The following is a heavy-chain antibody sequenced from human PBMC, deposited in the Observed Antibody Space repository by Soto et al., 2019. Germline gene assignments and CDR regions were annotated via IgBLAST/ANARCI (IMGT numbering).Heavy chain of an antibody. CDR1: GFTFSSYG. V-gene: IGHV3-33*01. CDR2: IWDDGSNK. J-gene: IGHJ4*02. CDR3: AREFWSGPFDY. Sequence: GGSLRLSCAAAGFTFSSYGMHWVRQAPGKGLEWVAVIWDDGSNKYNADSVKGRFTISRDNSKNTLYLQMNSLRAEDTAVYYCAREFWSGPFDYWGQGTLVTVS. D-gene: IGHD3-3*01.